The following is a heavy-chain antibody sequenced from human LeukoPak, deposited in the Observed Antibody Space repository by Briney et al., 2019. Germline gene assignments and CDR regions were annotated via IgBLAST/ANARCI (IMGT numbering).Heavy chain of an antibody. Sequence: SETLSLTCTVSGGSISSYYWSWIRQPAGKGLEWIGRIYTSGSTNYNPSLKSRVTMSVDTSKNQFSLKLSSVTAADTAVYYCARDTAPRTLVTATLAIWYFDFWGRGTLVTVSS. V-gene: IGHV4-4*07. CDR2: IYTSGST. J-gene: IGHJ2*01. D-gene: IGHD2-21*02. CDR3: ARDTAPRTLVTATLAIWYFDF. CDR1: GGSISSYY.